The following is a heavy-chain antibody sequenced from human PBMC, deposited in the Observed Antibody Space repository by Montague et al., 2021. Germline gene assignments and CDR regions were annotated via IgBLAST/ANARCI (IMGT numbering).Heavy chain of an antibody. V-gene: IGHV3-23*03. CDR1: GFTFSRFA. Sequence: FRSLSWAASGFTFSRFAMSWVRQAPGKGLEWVSIIHRRGSPTYYGDSVKGRFTIPRDDSKNMLYLQLNSLRAEDTAVYYCAKDRGDSSGWPIFDYWGQGTLVTVSS. CDR3: AKDRGDSSGWPIFDY. CDR2: IHRRGSPT. J-gene: IGHJ4*02. D-gene: IGHD6-19*01.